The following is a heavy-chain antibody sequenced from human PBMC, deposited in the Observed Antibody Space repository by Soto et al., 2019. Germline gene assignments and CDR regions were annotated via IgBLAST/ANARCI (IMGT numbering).Heavy chain of an antibody. CDR1: GYTFSSIG. V-gene: IGHV1-18*01. D-gene: IGHD3-10*01. Sequence: QVQLVQSGAEVKKPGASVTVSCKTSGYTFSSIGISWVRQAPGQGLEWMGWISPHKDDTYYAQRLQGRVTMTTDTSTSTAYMVLRSLRSDDTAVYFCVRDLDGSGSYYTNYWGQGTLVTVSS. CDR2: ISPHKDDT. J-gene: IGHJ4*02. CDR3: VRDLDGSGSYYTNY.